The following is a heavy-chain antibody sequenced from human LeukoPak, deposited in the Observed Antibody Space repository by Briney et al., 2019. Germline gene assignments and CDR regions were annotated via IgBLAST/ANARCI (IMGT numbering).Heavy chain of an antibody. CDR3: ASRPEGDYGVFDF. CDR1: GFTVSNKY. Sequence: GGSLRLSCAASGFTVSNKYMSCVRQAPGKGLECVSVIYSGGSTYSADSVKGRFTISRDNSKNTLYLQMNSLRAEDTAVYYCASRPEGDYGVFDFWGQGTLVTVSS. CDR2: IYSGGST. D-gene: IGHD4-17*01. V-gene: IGHV3-66*01. J-gene: IGHJ4*02.